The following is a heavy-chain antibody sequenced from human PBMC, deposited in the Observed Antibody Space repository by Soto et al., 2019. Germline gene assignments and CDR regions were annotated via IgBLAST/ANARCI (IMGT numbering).Heavy chain of an antibody. Sequence: SETLSLACTVSGASLRSGSYYWSWIRQPPGKGLEWIGYISHSGRTNYDPSLKSRLTMSVDTSQNQFSLQLNSVTAADTAVYYCSYGSSFDYWGQGTLVTVSS. CDR2: ISHSGRT. V-gene: IGHV4-61*01. CDR3: SYGSSFDY. D-gene: IGHD3-10*01. CDR1: GASLRSGSYY. J-gene: IGHJ4*02.